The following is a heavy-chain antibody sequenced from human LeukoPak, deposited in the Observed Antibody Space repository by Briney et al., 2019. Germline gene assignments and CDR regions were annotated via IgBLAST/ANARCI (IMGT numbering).Heavy chain of an antibody. V-gene: IGHV1-8*01. Sequence: ASVKVSCKASGYTLTSYEINWVRQATGQGLEWVGWMNPKSGRTGYAQNFQGRITITRNTSTSTAYMELSSLRSEDTAVYYCARAASIYVWLGELLSLTYYYYMDVWGKGTTVTASS. CDR1: GYTLTSYE. D-gene: IGHD3-10*01. CDR3: ARAASIYVWLGELLSLTYYYYMDV. CDR2: MNPKSGRT. J-gene: IGHJ6*03.